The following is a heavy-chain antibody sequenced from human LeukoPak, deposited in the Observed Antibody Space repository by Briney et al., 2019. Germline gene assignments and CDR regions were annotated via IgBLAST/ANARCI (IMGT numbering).Heavy chain of an antibody. D-gene: IGHD5-12*01. J-gene: IGHJ4*02. Sequence: GGSLRLSRAASGFTFSSYAMSWVRQAPGKGLEWVSGVSGSGGSTYYADSVKGRFTISRDNSKNTLYLQMNSLRAEDTAVYYCAKDLDIVATITENWGQGTLVTVSS. CDR1: GFTFSSYA. V-gene: IGHV3-23*01. CDR2: VSGSGGST. CDR3: AKDLDIVATITEN.